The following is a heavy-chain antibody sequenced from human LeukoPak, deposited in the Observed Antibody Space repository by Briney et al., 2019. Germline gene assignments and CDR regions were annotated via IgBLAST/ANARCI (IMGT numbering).Heavy chain of an antibody. CDR1: GFTFSNYA. CDR3: ARGWAAAGNPNWFDP. D-gene: IGHD6-13*01. V-gene: IGHV3-33*01. CDR2: IWHDGGEK. J-gene: IGHJ5*02. Sequence: GGSLRLSCEASGFTFSNYAIHWVRQAPGKGRERVAVIWHDGGEKHYEDSVKGGFIISRDNSRNTMYLQMYSLRAEDTAVYYCARGWAAAGNPNWFDPWGQGTLVTVSS.